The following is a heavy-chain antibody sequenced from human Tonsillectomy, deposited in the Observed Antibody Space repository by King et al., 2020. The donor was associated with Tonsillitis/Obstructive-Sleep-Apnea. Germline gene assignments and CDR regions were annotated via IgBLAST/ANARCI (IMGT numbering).Heavy chain of an antibody. V-gene: IGHV2-5*02. J-gene: IGHJ6*03. CDR2: IYWDDDK. CDR3: AHNPVIPRYYYMDV. CDR1: GFSLSTSGVG. D-gene: IGHD3-22*01. Sequence: TLKESGPTLVKPTQTLTLTCSFSGFSLSTSGVGVGWIRQPPGNALEWLALIYWDDDKRYSPSLKSRLTITKDTAKNQVVLTMTNMDPVDTAPYYCAHNPVIPRYYYMDVWGKGTTVTVSS.